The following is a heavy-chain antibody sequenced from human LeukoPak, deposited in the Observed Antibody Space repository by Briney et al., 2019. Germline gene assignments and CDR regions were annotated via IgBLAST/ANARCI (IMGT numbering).Heavy chain of an antibody. D-gene: IGHD1-26*01. CDR2: IKSKFDGGTT. Sequence: GGSLRLSYAASGFTFTNAWMSWVRQAPGRGLEWVGRIKSKFDGGTTDYAAPVKGRFTISRDDSKNTLYLQMNSLRAEDTAVYYCAKDQRGSYLSGAFDIWGQGTMVTVSS. J-gene: IGHJ3*02. CDR3: AKDQRGSYLSGAFDI. V-gene: IGHV3-15*01. CDR1: GFTFTNAW.